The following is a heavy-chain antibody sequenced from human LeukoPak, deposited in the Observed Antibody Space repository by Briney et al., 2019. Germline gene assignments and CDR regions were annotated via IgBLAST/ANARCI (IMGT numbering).Heavy chain of an antibody. CDR3: ARAITVVDSY. J-gene: IGHJ4*02. CDR2: IGGDGTEK. D-gene: IGHD2-2*01. CDR1: AFTFNRYW. V-gene: IGHV3-7*01. Sequence: GWSLRLSCAASAFTFNRYWMNWVRQAPGKGLEWVAGIGGDGTEKYYVESVKGRFTISRDNAKKSVYLQMNSLRADDTVVYYCARAITVVDSYWGQGTLVTVSS.